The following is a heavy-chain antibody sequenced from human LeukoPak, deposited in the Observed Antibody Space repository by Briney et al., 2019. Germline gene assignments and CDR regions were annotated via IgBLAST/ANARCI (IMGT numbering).Heavy chain of an antibody. CDR1: GCTLTELS. CDR3: ATTWRDILTGYYPYYYGMDV. J-gene: IGHJ6*02. V-gene: IGHV1-24*01. CDR2: FDPEDGET. Sequence: GASVKVSCKVSGCTLTELSMHWVRQAPGKGLEWMGGFDPEDGETIYAQKFQGRVTMTEDTSTDTAYMGLSSLRSEDTAVYYCATTWRDILTGYYPYYYGMDVWGQGTTVTVSS. D-gene: IGHD3-9*01.